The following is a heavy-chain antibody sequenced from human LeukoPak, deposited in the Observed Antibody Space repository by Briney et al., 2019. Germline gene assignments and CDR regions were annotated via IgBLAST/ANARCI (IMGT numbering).Heavy chain of an antibody. J-gene: IGHJ4*02. D-gene: IGHD5-18*01. CDR2: IYYSGST. V-gene: IGHV4-39*01. CDR1: GGSISSSSYY. CDR3: ARGERGYSYGYFPNYFDY. Sequence: SETLSLTCTVSGGSISSSSYYWGWIRQPPGKGLEWIGSIYYSGSTYYNPSLKSRVTISVDTSKNQFSLKLSSVTAADTAVYYCARGERGYSYGYFPNYFDYWGQGTLVTVSS.